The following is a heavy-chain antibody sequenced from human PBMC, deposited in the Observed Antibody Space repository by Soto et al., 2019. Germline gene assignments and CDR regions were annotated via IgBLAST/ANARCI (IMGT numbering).Heavy chain of an antibody. CDR2: ISSSSNII. V-gene: IGHV3-48*02. CDR3: AIHDKFYNDGMDV. Sequence: QLVESGGGLVQPGGSLRLSCATSGFTFSSYPMNWVRQAPGKGLEWVSYISSSSNIIYYADSVKGRFTISRDNAKNSLDLQMNSLRDEDTAIYYCAIHDKFYNDGMDVWGQGTTVTVSS. CDR1: GFTFSSYP. J-gene: IGHJ6*02.